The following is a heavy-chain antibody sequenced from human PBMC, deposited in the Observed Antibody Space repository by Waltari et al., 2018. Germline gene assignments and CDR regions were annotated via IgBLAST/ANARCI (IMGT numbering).Heavy chain of an antibody. D-gene: IGHD6-19*01. J-gene: IGHJ3*02. V-gene: IGHV3-48*04. CDR2: ICSSSSQR. CDR1: GFVFRTFS. Sequence: DVQLVESGGGLVQPGGSLRLSCEASGFVFRTFSMNWVRQAPGKGREWLSFICSSSSQRFYADAVRGRFTISRDNVKNSLYLQMSGLRVEDTAVYYCVRVQWSRPGITVAGTPPDAFNIWGQGTMVTVSS. CDR3: VRVQWSRPGITVAGTPPDAFNI.